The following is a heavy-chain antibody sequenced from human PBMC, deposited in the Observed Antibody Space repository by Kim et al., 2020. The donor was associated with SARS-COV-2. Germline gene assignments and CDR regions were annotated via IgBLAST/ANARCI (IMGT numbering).Heavy chain of an antibody. Sequence: GESLKISCKGSGYSFTSYWIGWVRQMPGKGLEWMGIIYPGDSDTRYSPSFQGQVTISADKSISTAYLQWSSLKASDTAMYYCARSGEYYDFWSGYYMEYYFDYWGQGTLVTVSS. V-gene: IGHV5-51*01. CDR1: GYSFTSYW. CDR2: IYPGDSDT. CDR3: ARSGEYYDFWSGYYMEYYFDY. D-gene: IGHD3-3*01. J-gene: IGHJ4*02.